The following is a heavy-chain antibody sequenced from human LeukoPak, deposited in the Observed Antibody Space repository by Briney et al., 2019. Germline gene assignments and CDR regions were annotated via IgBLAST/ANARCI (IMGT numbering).Heavy chain of an antibody. Sequence: GASVKVSCKASGYTFTGYYMHWVRQAPGQGLEWMGWMNPISGGTNYAQKFQGRVTMTRDRSTNTAYLELTSLRPDDTALYYCARETEGIFGVLTYPLDYWGQGTLVTVSS. CDR2: MNPISGGT. CDR3: ARETEGIFGVLTYPLDY. V-gene: IGHV1-2*02. D-gene: IGHD3-3*01. J-gene: IGHJ4*02. CDR1: GYTFTGYY.